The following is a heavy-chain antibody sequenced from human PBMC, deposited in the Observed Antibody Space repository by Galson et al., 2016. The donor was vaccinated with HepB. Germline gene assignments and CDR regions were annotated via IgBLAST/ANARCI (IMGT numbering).Heavy chain of an antibody. CDR1: GFSFDSYG. D-gene: IGHD3-3*01. CDR3: AKSAMEWLHLPRPLDF. Sequence: SLRLSCAASGFSFDSYGMHWVRQAPGKGLEWVAVISYDEIKTDYADSVKGRFTISRDNSNKTPFLHMESLSPEDTALYFCAKSAMEWLHLPRPLDFWGQGALVTVSS. CDR2: ISYDEIKT. V-gene: IGHV3-30*18. J-gene: IGHJ4*02.